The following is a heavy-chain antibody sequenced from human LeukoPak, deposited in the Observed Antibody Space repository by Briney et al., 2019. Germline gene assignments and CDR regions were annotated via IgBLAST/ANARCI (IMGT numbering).Heavy chain of an antibody. D-gene: IGHD3-22*01. CDR2: IWYDGSNK. CDR3: ARDHNYDSSGYYYYGMDV. V-gene: IGHV3-33*01. Sequence: GRSLRLSCAASGFTFSSYGMHWVRQAPGKGLEWVAVIWYDGSNKYYADSVKGRFTISRDNSKNTLYLQMNSLRAEDTAVYYCARDHNYDSSGYYYYGMDVWGQGTTVTVSS. J-gene: IGHJ6*02. CDR1: GFTFSSYG.